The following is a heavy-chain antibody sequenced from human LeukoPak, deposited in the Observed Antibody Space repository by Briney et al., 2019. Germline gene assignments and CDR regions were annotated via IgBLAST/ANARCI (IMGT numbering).Heavy chain of an antibody. J-gene: IGHJ4*02. V-gene: IGHV3-66*02. Sequence: PGGSLRLSCAASGFTVSSNYMSWVRQAPGKGLEWVSAIYSGGSTYYADSVKGRFTISRDNPKNTLYLQMNSLRAEDTAVYYCAREIGGLSGYSGSYFDYWGQGTLVTVSS. CDR2: IYSGGST. CDR3: AREIGGLSGYSGSYFDY. D-gene: IGHD1-26*01. CDR1: GFTVSSNY.